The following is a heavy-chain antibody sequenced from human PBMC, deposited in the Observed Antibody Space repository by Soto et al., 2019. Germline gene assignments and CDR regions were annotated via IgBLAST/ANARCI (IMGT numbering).Heavy chain of an antibody. CDR1: GLTFSSYG. J-gene: IGHJ4*02. V-gene: IGHV3-30*03. CDR2: ISYDGSNK. D-gene: IGHD6-13*01. CDR3: ARRSSSWYFDY. Sequence: SLRLSCAASGLTFSSYGMHWVRQAPGKGLEWVAVISYDGSNKNYADSAKGRFTISRDNSKNTVYLQMNSLRAEDTAVYYCARRSSSWYFDYWGQGTLVTVSS.